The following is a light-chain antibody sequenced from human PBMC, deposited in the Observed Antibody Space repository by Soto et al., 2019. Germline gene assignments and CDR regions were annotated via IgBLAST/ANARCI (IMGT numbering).Light chain of an antibody. Sequence: QSALTQPASVSGSPGQSITISCTGTSSDVGGYNYVSWYQQHPGKAPKPMIYEVSNRLSGVSNRYSGSKSGNTDSLTISGLQAEDEADYYCSSYTSSSTLVFGGGTKLTVL. V-gene: IGLV2-14*01. CDR2: EVS. J-gene: IGLJ3*02. CDR1: SSDVGGYNY. CDR3: SSYTSSSTLV.